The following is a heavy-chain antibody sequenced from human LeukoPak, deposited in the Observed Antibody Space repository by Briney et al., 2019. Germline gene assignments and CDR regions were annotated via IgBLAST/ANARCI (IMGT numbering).Heavy chain of an antibody. CDR1: GGSISSSSYY. D-gene: IGHD6-19*01. V-gene: IGHV4-39*01. CDR2: IYYSGST. J-gene: IGHJ4*02. Sequence: SETLSLTCTVSGGSISSSSYYWGWIRQPPGKGQEWIGSIYYSGSTYYNPSLKSRVTISVDTSKNQFSLKLSSVTAADTAVYYCASDKGASGWGLGYWGQGTLVTVSS. CDR3: ASDKGASGWGLGY.